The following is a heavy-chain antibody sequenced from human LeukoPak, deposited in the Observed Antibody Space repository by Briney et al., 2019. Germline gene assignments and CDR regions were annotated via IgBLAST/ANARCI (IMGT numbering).Heavy chain of an antibody. V-gene: IGHV3-13*01. CDR3: ARDPGTRWFDP. CDR2: IGTAGDT. CDR1: GFTFSSYD. Sequence: GGSLRLSCAASGFTFSSYDMHWVRQATGKGLEWVSAIGTAGDTYYPGSVKGRFTISRDNSKNTLYLQMNSLRAEDTAVYYCARDPGTRWFDPWGQGTLITVSS. J-gene: IGHJ5*02. D-gene: IGHD1-1*01.